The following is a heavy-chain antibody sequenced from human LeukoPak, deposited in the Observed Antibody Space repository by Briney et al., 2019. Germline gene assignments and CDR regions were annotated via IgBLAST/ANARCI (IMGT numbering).Heavy chain of an antibody. CDR3: TRGLGEHGGVSDR. V-gene: IGHV3-7*01. J-gene: IGHJ5*02. CDR1: GFTFSNAW. Sequence: LSGGSLRLSCAASGFTFSNAWMNWVRQAPGKGLEWVANIKHDGSEQIYVDSVKGRFTISRDNAKDSVYLQMNSLRAEDTAVYYCTRGLGEHGGVSDRWGQGTLVTVSS. D-gene: IGHD3-16*01. CDR2: IKHDGSEQ.